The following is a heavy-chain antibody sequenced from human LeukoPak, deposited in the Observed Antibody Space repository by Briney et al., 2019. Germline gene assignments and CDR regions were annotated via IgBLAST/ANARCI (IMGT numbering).Heavy chain of an antibody. D-gene: IGHD1-1*01. Sequence: GGSLRLSCAASGFTFSSYSMNWVRQAPGKGLEWVSSISSSSSYIHYEDSVKGRFTISRDNAKSSLYLQMNSLRAEDTAVYYCASGGTIWGQGTMSPSLQ. CDR1: GFTFSSYS. V-gene: IGHV3-21*01. CDR2: ISSSSSYI. J-gene: IGHJ3*02. CDR3: ASGGTI.